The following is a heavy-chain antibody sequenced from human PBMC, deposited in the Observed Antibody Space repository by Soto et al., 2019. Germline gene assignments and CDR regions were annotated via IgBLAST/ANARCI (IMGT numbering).Heavy chain of an antibody. V-gene: IGHV1-2*02. CDR1: GYTFTDYY. J-gene: IGHJ4*02. CDR2: IHPNSGVT. CDR3: ARAGLTTLELATTY. D-gene: IGHD5-12*01. Sequence: QVQLVQSGAEVKKPGASVKVSCKASGYTFTDYYMHWVRQSPGQGLEWMGWIHPNSGVTKFPQKFQGRVIMTRDTSISTVYMELSRPTSDDTAIYYCARAGLTTLELATTYWGQGTLVTVSS.